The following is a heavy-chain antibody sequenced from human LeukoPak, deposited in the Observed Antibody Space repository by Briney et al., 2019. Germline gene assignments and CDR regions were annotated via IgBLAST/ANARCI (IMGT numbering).Heavy chain of an antibody. CDR1: GASISSSYW. Sequence: PSGTLSLACAVSGASISSSYWWSWVRQPPGKGLEWIGEIHHSGSTKYNPSLKSRVTISVDTSKNQFSLKLSSVTAADTAVYYCVRQVDGSPWVDYWGQGTLVTVSS. V-gene: IGHV4-4*02. D-gene: IGHD1-26*01. J-gene: IGHJ4*02. CDR2: IHHSGST. CDR3: VRQVDGSPWVDY.